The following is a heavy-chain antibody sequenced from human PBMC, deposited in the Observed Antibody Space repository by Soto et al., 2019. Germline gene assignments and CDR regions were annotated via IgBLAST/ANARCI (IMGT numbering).Heavy chain of an antibody. CDR1: GYTFTSYD. J-gene: IGHJ4*02. V-gene: IGHV1-8*01. Sequence: QVQLVQSGAEVKKPGASVKVSCKASGYTFTSYDINWVRQATGQGLEWMGWMNPNSGNPGYAQKFQGRVTMTRNTSISRAYMGLSSLRSEDTAVDYCARGPIAADDYYFDYWGQGTLVTVSS. CDR3: ARGPIAADDYYFDY. CDR2: MNPNSGNP. D-gene: IGHD6-13*01.